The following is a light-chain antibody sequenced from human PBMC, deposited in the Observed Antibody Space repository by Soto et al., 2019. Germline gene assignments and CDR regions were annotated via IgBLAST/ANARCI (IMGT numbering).Light chain of an antibody. CDR1: QSVGSH. V-gene: IGKV3-11*01. Sequence: IVLTQSPSTLSFSPVERSTLSFRASQSVGSHLAWYQQKPGQAPRFLMYDASTRATGIPARFSGSGSGTDFTLTISGLEPEDFAIYYCHHRSSWPPAFGQGTRLEIK. CDR3: HHRSSWPPA. CDR2: DAS. J-gene: IGKJ5*01.